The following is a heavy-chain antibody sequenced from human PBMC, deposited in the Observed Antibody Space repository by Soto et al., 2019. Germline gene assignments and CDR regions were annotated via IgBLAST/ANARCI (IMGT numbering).Heavy chain of an antibody. J-gene: IGHJ3*02. CDR2: TYYRSKWYN. Sequence: SQTLSLTCAISGDSVSSNSAAWNWIRQSPSRGLEWLGRTYYRSKWYNDYAVSVKSRITINPDTSKNQFSLQLNSVTPEDTAVYYCAREHITMIVVVITPGAFDSWAQGTMVTVSS. V-gene: IGHV6-1*01. D-gene: IGHD3-22*01. CDR3: AREHITMIVVVITPGAFDS. CDR1: GDSVSSNSAA.